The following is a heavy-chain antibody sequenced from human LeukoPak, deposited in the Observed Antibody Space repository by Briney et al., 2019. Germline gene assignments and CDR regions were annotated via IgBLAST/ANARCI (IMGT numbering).Heavy chain of an antibody. V-gene: IGHV4-59*01. CDR1: GGSISSNF. Sequence: SETLSLTCTVSGGSISSNFWNWIRQPPGKGLEWIGYIYYSGSTNYNPSLKSRVTISVDTSKNQFSLKLSSVTAADTAVYYCARTYSSSRINWFDPWGQGTLVTVSS. CDR3: ARTYSSSRINWFDP. CDR2: IYYSGST. D-gene: IGHD6-13*01. J-gene: IGHJ5*02.